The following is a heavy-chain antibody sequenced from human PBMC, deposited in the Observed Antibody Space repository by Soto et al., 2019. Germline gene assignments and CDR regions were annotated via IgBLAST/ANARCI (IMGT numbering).Heavy chain of an antibody. CDR3: ARGGGVGVAGSAAFDM. CDR1: GYPVTAYY. Sequence: QLHLVQSGAVVKKPGASVTVSCSASGYPVTAYYMHWVRQAPGRGLEWMGGINPATGATKYTQTFPGTGTQARVPSTSSVFMELSARTSGDTAVFFCARGGGVGVAGSAAFDMWGQGTLVTVSS. V-gene: IGHV1-2*02. CDR2: INPATGAT. J-gene: IGHJ3*02. D-gene: IGHD3-3*01.